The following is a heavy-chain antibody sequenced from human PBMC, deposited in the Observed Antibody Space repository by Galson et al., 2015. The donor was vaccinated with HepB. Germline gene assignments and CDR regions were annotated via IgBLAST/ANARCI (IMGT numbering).Heavy chain of an antibody. V-gene: IGHV4-39*01. D-gene: IGHD2-2*01. CDR2: IYYSGST. J-gene: IGHJ5*02. Sequence: ETLSLTCTVSGGSISSSSYYWGWIRQPPGKGLEWIGSIYYSGSTYYNPSLKSRVTISVDTSKNQFSLKLSSVTAADTAVYYCARHPEYQLNWFDPWGQGTLVTVSS. CDR3: ARHPEYQLNWFDP. CDR1: GGSISSSSYY.